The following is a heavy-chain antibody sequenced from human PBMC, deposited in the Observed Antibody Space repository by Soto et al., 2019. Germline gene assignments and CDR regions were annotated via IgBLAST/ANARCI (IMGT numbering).Heavy chain of an antibody. CDR2: IWYDGSNK. D-gene: IGHD6-19*01. V-gene: IGHV3-33*01. CDR3: ARDVVGSGWSHNWFDP. Sequence: VQLVESGGGVVQPGRSLRLSCAASGVTFSSYGMHWVRQAPGKGLEWVAVIWYDGSNKYYADSVKGRFTISRDNSKNTLYLQMNSLRAEDTAVYYCARDVVGSGWSHNWFDPWGQGTLVTVSS. CDR1: GVTFSSYG. J-gene: IGHJ5*02.